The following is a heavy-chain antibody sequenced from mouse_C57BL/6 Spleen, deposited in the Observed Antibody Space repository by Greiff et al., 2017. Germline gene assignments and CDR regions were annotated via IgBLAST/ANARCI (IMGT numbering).Heavy chain of an antibody. CDR1: GYAFSSSW. J-gene: IGHJ3*01. D-gene: IGHD2-4*01. CDR3: AREDYDGAAWFAY. V-gene: IGHV1-82*01. CDR2: IYPGDGDT. Sequence: VQLKQSGPELVKPGASVKISCKASGYAFSSSWMNWVKQRPGKGLEWIGRIYPGDGDTNYNGKFKGKATLTADKSSSTAYMQLSSLTSEDSAVYFGAREDYDGAAWFAYWGQGTLVTVSA.